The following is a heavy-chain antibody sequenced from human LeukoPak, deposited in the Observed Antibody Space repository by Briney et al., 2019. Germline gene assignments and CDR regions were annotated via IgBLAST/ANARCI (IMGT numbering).Heavy chain of an antibody. CDR1: GDSISSNSVA. D-gene: IGHD2-15*01. V-gene: IGHV6-1*01. Sequence: SQTLSLTCAISGDSISSNSVAWNWIRQSPSRGLEWLGRTYYRSGWYSDYAVSVKGRINFNPDTSKNQFSLQLISVTPEDTAVYYCARDARAGYSLPLDYWGQGTLVTVSS. J-gene: IGHJ4*02. CDR3: ARDARAGYSLPLDY. CDR2: TYYRSGWYS.